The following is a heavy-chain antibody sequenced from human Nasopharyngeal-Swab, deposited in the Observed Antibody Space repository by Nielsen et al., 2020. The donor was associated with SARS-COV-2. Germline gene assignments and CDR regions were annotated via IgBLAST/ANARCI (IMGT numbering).Heavy chain of an antibody. Sequence: GGSLRLSCAASGFTFSSSAMHWVRQASGKGLEWVGRIRSKANSYATAYAASVKGRFTISRDDPKNTAYLQMNSLKTEDTAVYYCTRRGYSGYGYDAFDIWGQGTMVTVSS. CDR2: IRSKANSYAT. J-gene: IGHJ3*02. D-gene: IGHD5-12*01. CDR1: GFTFSSSA. V-gene: IGHV3-73*01. CDR3: TRRGYSGYGYDAFDI.